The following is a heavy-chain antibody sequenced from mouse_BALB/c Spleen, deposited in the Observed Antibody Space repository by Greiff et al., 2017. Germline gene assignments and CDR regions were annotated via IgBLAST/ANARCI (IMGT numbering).Heavy chain of an antibody. J-gene: IGHJ1*01. CDR3: ARSPYYGSSYWYFDV. V-gene: IGHV1-63*02. D-gene: IGHD1-1*01. CDR1: GYTFTNYW. Sequence: QVQLQQSGAELVRPGTSVKISCKASGYTFTNYWLGWVKQRPGHGLEWIGDIYPGGGYTNYNEKFKGKATLTADTSSSTAYMQLSSLTSEDSAVYFCARSPYYGSSYWYFDVWGAGTTVTVSS. CDR2: IYPGGGYT.